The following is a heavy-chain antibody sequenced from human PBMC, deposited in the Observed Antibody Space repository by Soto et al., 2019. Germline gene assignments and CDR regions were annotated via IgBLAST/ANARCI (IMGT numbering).Heavy chain of an antibody. CDR3: ARGRGYRYPQNFDY. CDR2: INHSGST. CDR1: GGSFSGYY. D-gene: IGHD5-18*01. V-gene: IGHV4-34*01. J-gene: IGHJ4*02. Sequence: QVQLQQWGAGLLKPSETLSLTCAVYGGSFSGYYWSWIRQPPGKGLEWIGEINHSGSTNYNPSLKSRVTISVDTSKNQFSLKLSSVTAADTAVYYCARGRGYRYPQNFDYWGQGTLVTVSS.